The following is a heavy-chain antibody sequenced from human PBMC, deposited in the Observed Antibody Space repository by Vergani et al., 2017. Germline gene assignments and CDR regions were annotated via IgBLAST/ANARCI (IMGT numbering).Heavy chain of an antibody. Sequence: QVQLVQSGAEVKKPGSSVKVSCKASGGTFSSYTISWVRQAPGQGLEWMGRIIPILGIANYAQKFQGRVTITADKSTSTAYMELSSLRAEDTAVYYCARDGSSYGGETYWYLDLWGRGTLVTVSS. CDR3: ARDGSSYGGETYWYLDL. CDR2: IIPILGIA. D-gene: IGHD4-23*01. V-gene: IGHV1-69*09. CDR1: GGTFSSYT. J-gene: IGHJ2*01.